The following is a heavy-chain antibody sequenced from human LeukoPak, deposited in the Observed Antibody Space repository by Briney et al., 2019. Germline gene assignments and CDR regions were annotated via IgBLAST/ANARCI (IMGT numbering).Heavy chain of an antibody. CDR3: AKDLRYYDFWSGYYHPDYYFDY. D-gene: IGHD3-3*01. V-gene: IGHV3-23*01. Sequence: PGGSLRLSCAASGFTFSSYAMSWVRQAPGKGLEWVSAISGSGGSTYYADSVKGRFTISRDDSKNTLYLQMNSLRAEDTAVYYCAKDLRYYDFWSGYYHPDYYFDYWGQGTLVTVSS. CDR1: GFTFSSYA. CDR2: ISGSGGST. J-gene: IGHJ4*02.